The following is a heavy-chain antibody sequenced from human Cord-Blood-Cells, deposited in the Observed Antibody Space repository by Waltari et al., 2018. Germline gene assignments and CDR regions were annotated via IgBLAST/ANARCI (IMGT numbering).Heavy chain of an antibody. Sequence: EVQLVESGGGLVQPGGSLRLSCAASGFTFSSYWMHWVRQAPGQGLVGVARINGDGISTGYGDSGEGRFTISRDNAKNTLYLQMNSLRAEDTAVYYCARVRYYDFWSGYYYWGQGTLVTVSS. CDR3: ARVRYYDFWSGYYY. CDR2: INGDGIST. V-gene: IGHV3-74*01. D-gene: IGHD3-3*01. CDR1: GFTFSSYW. J-gene: IGHJ4*02.